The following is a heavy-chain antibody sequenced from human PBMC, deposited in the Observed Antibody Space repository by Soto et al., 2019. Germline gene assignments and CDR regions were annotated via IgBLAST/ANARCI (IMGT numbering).Heavy chain of an antibody. V-gene: IGHV1-69*04. Sequence: PSVKVSCKASGYTFTSYGISWVRQAPGQGLEWMGRIIPILGIANYAQKFQGRVTITADKSTSTAYMELSSLRSEDTAVYYCARDPPSSLGGGPPPFDYWGQGTLVTVSS. J-gene: IGHJ4*02. CDR2: IIPILGIA. CDR3: ARDPPSSLGGGPPPFDY. D-gene: IGHD1-26*01. CDR1: GYTFTSYG.